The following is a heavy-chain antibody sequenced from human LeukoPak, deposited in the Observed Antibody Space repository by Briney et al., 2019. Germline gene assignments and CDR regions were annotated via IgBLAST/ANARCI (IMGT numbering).Heavy chain of an antibody. V-gene: IGHV3-30-3*01. J-gene: IGHJ4*02. CDR1: GFTFNTYA. D-gene: IGHD6-19*01. Sequence: GGSLRLSCAASGFTFNTYAMHWVRQAAGMGLEWVAVISSAGSTKYYADSVKGRFTVSRDNSENTLYLQVNSLRAEDTAVYYCARRIFQGSSGWYLFDYWGQGTLVTVSS. CDR3: ARRIFQGSSGWYLFDY. CDR2: ISSAGSTK.